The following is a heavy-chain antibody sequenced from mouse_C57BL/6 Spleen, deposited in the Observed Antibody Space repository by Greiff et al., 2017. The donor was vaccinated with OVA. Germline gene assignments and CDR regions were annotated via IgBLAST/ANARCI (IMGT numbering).Heavy chain of an antibody. CDR2: ISSGGSYT. Sequence: EVKVVESGGDLVKPGGSLKLSCAASGFTFSSYGMSWVRQTPDKRLEWVATISSGGSYTYYPDSVKGRFTISRDNAKNTLYLQMSSLKSEDTAMYYCARRGVYYGNHYYAMDYWGQGTSVTVSS. V-gene: IGHV5-6*01. CDR1: GFTFSSYG. CDR3: ARRGVYYGNHYYAMDY. J-gene: IGHJ4*01. D-gene: IGHD2-1*01.